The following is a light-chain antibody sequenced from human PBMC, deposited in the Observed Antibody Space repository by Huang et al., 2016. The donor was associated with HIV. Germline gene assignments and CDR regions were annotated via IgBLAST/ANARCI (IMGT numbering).Light chain of an antibody. J-gene: IGKJ2*01. V-gene: IGKV3-20*01. CDR3: QQYGGSLYT. CDR1: PSVSPDY. CDR2: GAS. Sequence: EIVLTQSPGTLSLSPGERVTLSCRTSPSVSPDYLAWYQQRPGQAPRLLIYGASSRATGIPERFSGNGSGTEFILTISGLEPEDFAVYYCQQYGGSLYTFGQGTKLEIK.